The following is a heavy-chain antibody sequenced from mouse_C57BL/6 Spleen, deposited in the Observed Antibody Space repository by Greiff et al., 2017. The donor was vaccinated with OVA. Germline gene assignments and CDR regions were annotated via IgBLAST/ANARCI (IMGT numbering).Heavy chain of an antibody. Sequence: QVQLQQSGPELVKPGASVKISCKASGYAFSSSWMNWVKQRPGKGLEWIGRIYPGDGDTNYNGKFKGKATLTADKSSSTAYMQLSSLTSEDSAVYFCARSEDDGYCPVDYWGQGTTLTVSS. CDR1: GYAFSSSW. V-gene: IGHV1-82*01. D-gene: IGHD2-3*01. CDR3: ARSEDDGYCPVDY. CDR2: IYPGDGDT. J-gene: IGHJ2*01.